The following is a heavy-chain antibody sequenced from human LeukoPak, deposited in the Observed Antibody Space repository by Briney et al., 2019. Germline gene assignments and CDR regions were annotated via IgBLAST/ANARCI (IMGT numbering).Heavy chain of an antibody. J-gene: IGHJ4*02. D-gene: IGHD3-22*01. V-gene: IGHV3-21*01. CDR2: ISSSSSYI. CDR1: GFTFSIYS. CDR3: ARDRRYQYYDSSGWNPTDY. Sequence: PGGSLRLSCAASGFTFSIYSMNWVRQAPGKGLEWVSSISSSSSYIYYADSVKGRFTISRDNAKNSLYLQMNSLRAEDTAVYYCARDRRYQYYDSSGWNPTDYWGQGTLVTVSS.